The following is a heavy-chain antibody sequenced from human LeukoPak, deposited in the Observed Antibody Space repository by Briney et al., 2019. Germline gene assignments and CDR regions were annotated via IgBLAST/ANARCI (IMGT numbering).Heavy chain of an antibody. J-gene: IGHJ4*02. CDR3: AGGGSEDY. CDR2: ISYDGSNK. D-gene: IGHD3-16*01. V-gene: IGHV3-30*03. CDR1: GFTFSSYG. Sequence: GGSLRLSCAASGFTFSSYGMHWVRQAPGKGLEWVAVISYDGSNKYYADSVKGRFTISRDNSKNTLYLQMNSLRAEDTAVYYCAGGGSEDYWGQGTLVTVSS.